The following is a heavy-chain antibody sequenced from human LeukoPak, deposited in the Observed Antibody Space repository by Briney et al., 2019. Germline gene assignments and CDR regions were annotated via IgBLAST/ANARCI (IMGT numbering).Heavy chain of an antibody. CDR1: GFTFSSYG. J-gene: IGHJ3*02. Sequence: GGSLRLSCAASGFTFSSYGMHWVRQAPGKGPECVAFIRYDGSNKYYADSVKGRFTISRDNSKNTLYLQMNSLRAEDTAVYYCARRLYDYVWGSYRPHDAFDIWGQGTMVTVSS. V-gene: IGHV3-30*02. CDR2: IRYDGSNK. D-gene: IGHD3-16*02. CDR3: ARRLYDYVWGSYRPHDAFDI.